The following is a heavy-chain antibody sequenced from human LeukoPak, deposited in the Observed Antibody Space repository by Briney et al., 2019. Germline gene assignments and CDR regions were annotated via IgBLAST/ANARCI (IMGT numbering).Heavy chain of an antibody. V-gene: IGHV4-34*01. J-gene: IGHJ4*02. CDR3: ARGATYAY. CDR1: GVSFSGYY. CDR2: INHSGST. Sequence: PSETLSLTCAVYGVSFSGYYWSWIREPPGKGLEWIGEINHSGSTNYKPSLKSRVTISADTSKNQFSLKLSSVTAADTAVYYCARGATYAYWGQGTLVTVSS. D-gene: IGHD1-26*01.